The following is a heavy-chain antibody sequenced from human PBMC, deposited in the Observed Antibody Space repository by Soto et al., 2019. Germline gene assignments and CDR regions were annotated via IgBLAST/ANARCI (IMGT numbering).Heavy chain of an antibody. J-gene: IGHJ6*02. V-gene: IGHV3-30*18. CDR1: GFTFSSYG. Sequence: QVQLVESGGGVVQPGRSVRLSCAASGFTFSSYGMHWVRQAPGKGLEWVAVISYDGSNKYYADSVKGRFTISRDNSKNTLYLQMNSLRAEDTAVYYCAKDYCRSITMIVVACNGMDVWGQGTTVTVSS. D-gene: IGHD3-22*01. CDR2: ISYDGSNK. CDR3: AKDYCRSITMIVVACNGMDV.